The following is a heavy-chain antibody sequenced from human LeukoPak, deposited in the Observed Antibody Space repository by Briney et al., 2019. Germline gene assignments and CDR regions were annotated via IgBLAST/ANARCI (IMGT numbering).Heavy chain of an antibody. Sequence: PGSPLRLFCAASGFTFSSYGMHWVRQAPGKGLEWVAVIWYDGSNKYYADSVKGRFTISRDNSKNTLYLQMNSLRAEDTAVYYCARAEPLYGSGSYYYWGQGTLVTVSS. CDR1: GFTFSSYG. CDR3: ARAEPLYGSGSYYY. D-gene: IGHD3-10*01. CDR2: IWYDGSNK. V-gene: IGHV3-33*01. J-gene: IGHJ4*02.